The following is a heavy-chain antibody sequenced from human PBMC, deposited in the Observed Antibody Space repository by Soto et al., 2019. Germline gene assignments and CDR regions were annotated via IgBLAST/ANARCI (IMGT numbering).Heavy chain of an antibody. J-gene: IGHJ6*02. CDR2: IWYDGSNK. V-gene: IGHV3-33*01. Sequence: GGSLRLSCAASGFTFSSYGMHWVRQAPGKGLEWVAVIWYDGSNKYYADSVKGRFTISRDNSKNTLYLQMNSLRAEDTAVYYCARAKTPGSYYYEGMDVWGQGTTVTVSS. D-gene: IGHD1-26*01. CDR1: GFTFSSYG. CDR3: ARAKTPGSYYYEGMDV.